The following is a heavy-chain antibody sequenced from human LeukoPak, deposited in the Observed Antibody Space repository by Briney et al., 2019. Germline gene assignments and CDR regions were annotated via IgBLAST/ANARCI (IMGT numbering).Heavy chain of an antibody. CDR2: IYYSGST. V-gene: IGHV4-59*01. Sequence: SETLSLTCTVSGGSISSYYWSWIRQPPGKGLEWIGCIYYSGSTNYNPSLKSRVTISVDTSKNQFSLKLSSVTAADTAVYYCARGIVVVPAAHNWFDPWGQGTLVTVSS. CDR3: ARGIVVVPAAHNWFDP. D-gene: IGHD2-2*01. J-gene: IGHJ5*02. CDR1: GGSISSYY.